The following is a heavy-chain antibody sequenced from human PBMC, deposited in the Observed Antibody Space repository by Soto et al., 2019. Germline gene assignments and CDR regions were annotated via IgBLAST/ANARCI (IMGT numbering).Heavy chain of an antibody. D-gene: IGHD2-21*02. CDR3: ARGGGFCGGDCYKGGIDY. J-gene: IGHJ4*02. V-gene: IGHV3-30-3*01. Sequence: PGGSLRLSCAASGFTFSPYTMHWVRQAPGKGLEWVAVISYDGSTEYNPDSVKGRFTISRDNPKNTVYLQMNSLRAEDTAIYYCARGGGFCGGDCYKGGIDYWGQGTQVTVSS. CDR2: ISYDGSTE. CDR1: GFTFSPYT.